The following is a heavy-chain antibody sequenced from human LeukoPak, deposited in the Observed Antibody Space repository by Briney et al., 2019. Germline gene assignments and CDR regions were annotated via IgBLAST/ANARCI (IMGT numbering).Heavy chain of an antibody. CDR2: INPSGGST. D-gene: IGHD3-3*01. Sequence: ASVKVSCKASGYTFTSYYMHWVRQAPGQGLEWMGIINPSGGSTSYAQKFQGRVTMTRDMSTSTVYMELSSLRSEDTAVYYCARGSEYDFWSGYYLYYYMDVWGKGTTVTVSS. V-gene: IGHV1-46*01. CDR1: GYTFTSYY. CDR3: ARGSEYDFWSGYYLYYYMDV. J-gene: IGHJ6*03.